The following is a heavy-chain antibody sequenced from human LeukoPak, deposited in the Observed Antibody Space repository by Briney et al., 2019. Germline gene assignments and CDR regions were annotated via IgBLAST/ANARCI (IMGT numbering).Heavy chain of an antibody. CDR1: GYTFTDYY. CDR3: ARGIRFLEWLLSPSFDY. CDR2: INPNSGGT. Sequence: GASVKVSCKASGYTFTDYYIHWVRQAPGQGLEWMGWINPNSGGTNYAQKFQGRVTMTRDTSISTAYMELSRLRSDDTAVYYCARGIRFLEWLLSPSFDYWGQGTLVTVSS. D-gene: IGHD3-3*01. J-gene: IGHJ4*02. V-gene: IGHV1-2*02.